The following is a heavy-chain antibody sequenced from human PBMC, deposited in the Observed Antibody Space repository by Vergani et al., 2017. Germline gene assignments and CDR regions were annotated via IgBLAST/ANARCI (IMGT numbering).Heavy chain of an antibody. D-gene: IGHD6-6*01. CDR3: ARGNRIAARRLNYFDY. J-gene: IGHJ4*02. Sequence: QVQLQESGPGLVKSSETLSLTCSVSFDSIRNLYCNWIRQPPGKGLEWIGEINHSGNNNYNPSLKSRVTMSVHTSKNQFSLKLRSVTAADTAVYFCARGNRIAARRLNYFDYWGQGALVTVSS. CDR2: INHSGNN. V-gene: IGHV4-34*10. CDR1: FDSIRNLY.